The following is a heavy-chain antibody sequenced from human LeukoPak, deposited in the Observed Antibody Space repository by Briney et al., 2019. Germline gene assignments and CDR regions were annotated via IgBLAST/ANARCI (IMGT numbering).Heavy chain of an antibody. Sequence: SQTLSLTCALSGDSVSGNRATWNWPRQSPSRGLEWLGRIYYRSKWYSDYAVSVKGRITINPDTSKNQFSLLLNSVTPEDTAVYFCGRAEHDWGSDYWGQGTLVTVSS. J-gene: IGHJ4*02. CDR1: GDSVSGNRAT. CDR3: GRAEHDWGSDY. V-gene: IGHV6-1*01. CDR2: IYYRSKWYS. D-gene: IGHD3-9*01.